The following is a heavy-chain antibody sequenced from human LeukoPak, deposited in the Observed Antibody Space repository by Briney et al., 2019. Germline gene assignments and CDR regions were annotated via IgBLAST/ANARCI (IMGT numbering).Heavy chain of an antibody. CDR3: ATLSPDTAIPEDY. CDR2: INAGNGNT. Sequence: ASVKVSCKASGYTFTSYAMHWVRQAPGQRLEWMGWINAGNGNTKYSQEFQGRVTITRDASASTAYMELSSLRAEDTAVYYCATLSPDTAIPEDYWGQGTLVTVSS. CDR1: GYTFTSYA. V-gene: IGHV1-3*03. D-gene: IGHD5-18*01. J-gene: IGHJ4*02.